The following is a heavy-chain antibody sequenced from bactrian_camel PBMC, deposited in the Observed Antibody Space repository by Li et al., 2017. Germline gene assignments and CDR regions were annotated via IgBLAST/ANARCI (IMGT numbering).Heavy chain of an antibody. CDR2: IDSDGIA. CDR1: GSIYDTMC. J-gene: IGHJ4*01. D-gene: IGHD3*01. CDR3: AADTTCRVGCMVLADAADWPI. V-gene: IGHV3S53*01. Sequence: VQLVESGGGSVQPGGSLRLSCASSGSIYDTMCMGWVCQAPGKEREGVAAIDSDGIASYADSVKGRFSLSHAGRTLFLQMNSLKPEDTAMYYCAADTTCRVGCMVLADAADWPIWGQGTQVTVS.